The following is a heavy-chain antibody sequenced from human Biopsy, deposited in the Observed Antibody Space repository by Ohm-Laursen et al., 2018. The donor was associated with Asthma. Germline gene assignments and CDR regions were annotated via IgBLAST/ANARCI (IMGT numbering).Heavy chain of an antibody. V-gene: IGHV3-9*01. J-gene: IGHJ4*02. D-gene: IGHD3-22*01. CDR1: GFKFDEYT. CDR2: ISWNSATI. CDR3: AKVRSDWVITESFDY. Sequence: RSLRLSCTASGFKFDEYTMHWVRQAPGKGLEWVSGISWNSATIGYADSVGGRFTISRDNAKNSVFLHMDSLRPEDTAFYYCAKVRSDWVITESFDYWGQGVLVTVSS.